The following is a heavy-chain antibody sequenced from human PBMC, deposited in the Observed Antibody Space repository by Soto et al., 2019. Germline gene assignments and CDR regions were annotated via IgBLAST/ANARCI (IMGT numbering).Heavy chain of an antibody. Sequence: PSQTLSLTCAISGDSVSGNRATWNWTRHSPSRGLEWLGRPYYRSSWYNDYAVSVKSPCPVTPDPSKNQFYVQQNSVTPEDTAVYDRARELPYYVSSASYLDYVAQGALVTVSS. CDR3: ARELPYYVSSASYLDY. CDR2: PYYRSSWYN. D-gene: IGHD3-16*01. V-gene: IGHV6-1*01. CDR1: GDSVSGNRAT. J-gene: IGHJ4*02.